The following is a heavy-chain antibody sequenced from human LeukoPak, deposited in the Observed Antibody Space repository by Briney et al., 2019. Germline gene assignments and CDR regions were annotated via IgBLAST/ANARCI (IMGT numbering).Heavy chain of an antibody. CDR3: ARGGYYYDSSGSDY. CDR2: INWNGGST. CDR1: GFTFDDYG. Sequence: GGSLRLSCAASGFTFDDYGMSWVRQAPGKGLEWVSGINWNGGSTGYADSVKGRFTISRDNAKNSLYLQMNSLRAEDTALYHCARGGYYYDSSGSDYWGQGTLVTVPS. J-gene: IGHJ4*02. V-gene: IGHV3-20*01. D-gene: IGHD3-22*01.